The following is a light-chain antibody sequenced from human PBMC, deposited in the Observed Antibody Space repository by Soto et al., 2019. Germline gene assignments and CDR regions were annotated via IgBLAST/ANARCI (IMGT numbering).Light chain of an antibody. J-gene: IGKJ1*01. CDR1: QNNRSR. CDR2: DAS. V-gene: IGKV1-5*01. Sequence: DFQITQSPSTLPASERDRVNFPRRASQNNRSRLAWYQQKPGKGPTHLIYDASSLESGVPQRFSGSGSGTEFTLTISSLQTDDFSTYYCQQYHSYWTFGQGTKVDIK. CDR3: QQYHSYWT.